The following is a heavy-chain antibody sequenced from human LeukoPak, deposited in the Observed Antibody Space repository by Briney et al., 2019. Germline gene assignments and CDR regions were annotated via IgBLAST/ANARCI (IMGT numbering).Heavy chain of an antibody. Sequence: GESLKIFCYGASFFIINYWCGRWLQMPGKGLELVGINNHGNSARQYSPSFDGRVTISATKSTSIIFLQWRHLQTPETSVFYCRKRRRDGLQSPNWFDRWGQGTLVIVS. CDR3: RKRRRDGLQSPNWFDR. CDR2: NNHGNSAR. D-gene: IGHD4-11*01. V-gene: IGHV5-51*01. J-gene: IGHJ5*02. CDR1: SFFIINYW.